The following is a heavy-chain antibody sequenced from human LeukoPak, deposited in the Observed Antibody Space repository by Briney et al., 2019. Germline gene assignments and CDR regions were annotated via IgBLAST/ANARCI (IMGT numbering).Heavy chain of an antibody. CDR1: GGTFSSYA. J-gene: IGHJ3*02. Sequence: ASVKVSCKASGGTFSSYAISWVRQAPGQGLEWMGGIIPIFGTANYAQKFQGRVTITADESTSTAYMELSSLRSEDTAVYYCARNLGLMKNDPPAFDIWGQGTMVTVSS. D-gene: IGHD7-27*01. V-gene: IGHV1-69*13. CDR2: IIPIFGTA. CDR3: ARNLGLMKNDPPAFDI.